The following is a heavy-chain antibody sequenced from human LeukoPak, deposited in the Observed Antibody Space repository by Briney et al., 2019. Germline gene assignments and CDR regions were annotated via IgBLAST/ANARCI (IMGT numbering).Heavy chain of an antibody. J-gene: IGHJ3*02. D-gene: IGHD3-22*01. CDR3: ARELTSSGYGAKAFDI. V-gene: IGHV1-69*01. Sequence: GSSVKVSCKASGGTFSSYAISWVRQAPGQGLEWMGGIIPIFGTANYAQKFQGRVTITADESTSTAYMELSSLRSEDTAVYYCARELTSSGYGAKAFDIWGQGTMVTVSS. CDR1: GGTFSSYA. CDR2: IIPIFGTA.